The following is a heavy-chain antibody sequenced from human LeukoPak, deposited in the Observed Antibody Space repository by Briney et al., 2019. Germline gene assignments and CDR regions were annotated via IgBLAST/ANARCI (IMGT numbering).Heavy chain of an antibody. CDR1: GYTFTSYG. Sequence: ASVKVSCKASGYTFTSYGISWVRQAPGQGLEWMGWISAYNGNTNYAQKFQGRVTMTRDTSISTAYMELSRLRSDDTAVYYCARGYSQILIDYWGQGTLVTVSS. J-gene: IGHJ4*02. V-gene: IGHV1-18*01. CDR2: ISAYNGNT. D-gene: IGHD5-18*01. CDR3: ARGYSQILIDY.